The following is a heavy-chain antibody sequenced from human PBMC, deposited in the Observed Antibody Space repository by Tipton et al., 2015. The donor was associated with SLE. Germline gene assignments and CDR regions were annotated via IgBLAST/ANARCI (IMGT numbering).Heavy chain of an antibody. J-gene: IGHJ4*02. CDR3: ARDPLYCSGGSCYED. CDR1: GGSFSGYY. D-gene: IGHD2-15*01. V-gene: IGHV4-34*01. CDR2: INHSGST. Sequence: TLSLTCAVYGGSFSGYYWSWIHQPPGKGLEWIGEINHSGSTNYNPSLKSRVTISVDTSKNQFSLKLSSVTPADTAVYYCARDPLYCSGGSCYEDWGQGTLVTVSS.